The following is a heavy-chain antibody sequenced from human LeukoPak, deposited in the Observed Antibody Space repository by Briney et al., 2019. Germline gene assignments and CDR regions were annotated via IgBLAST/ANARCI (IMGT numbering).Heavy chain of an antibody. CDR1: GFTFSSYS. CDR2: ISSSSSYI. J-gene: IGHJ4*02. CDR3: ARDHWFGELEQFDY. D-gene: IGHD3-10*01. Sequence: PGGSLRLSCAASGFTFSSYSMNWVRQAPGKGLEWVSSISSSSSYIYYADSVKGRFTISRDNAKNSLYLQMNSLRAEDTAVYYCARDHWFGELEQFDYWGQGTLVTVSS. V-gene: IGHV3-21*01.